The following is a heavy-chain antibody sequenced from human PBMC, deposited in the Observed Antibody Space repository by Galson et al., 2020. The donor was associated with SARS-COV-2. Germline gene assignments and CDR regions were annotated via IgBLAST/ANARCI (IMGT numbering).Heavy chain of an antibody. J-gene: IGHJ6*02. Sequence: GESLKISCAAPGFAFSNYAMPWVLQAPGKGLLWVSAISSSGGDTYYADSVKGRFTVSRDHSGNTLSLQMNSLSAEDSAIYYWARGFGSDWSGGSYGMDVWGQGTTVTVSS. CDR3: ARGFGSDWSGGSYGMDV. D-gene: IGHD6-19*01. CDR2: ISSSGGDT. CDR1: GFAFSNYA. V-gene: IGHV3-23*01.